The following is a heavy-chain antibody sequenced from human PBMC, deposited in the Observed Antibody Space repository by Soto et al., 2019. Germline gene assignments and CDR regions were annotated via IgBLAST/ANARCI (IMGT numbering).Heavy chain of an antibody. CDR2: INPSAGGT. CDR1: GYTFTSFY. CDR3: ARDSTLAY. V-gene: IGHV1-46*01. Sequence: QVQLVQSGAEVKKPGASVKVSCKASGYTFTSFYMHWVRQAPGQGLEWMGIINPSAGGTSYAQKFQGRVTMTRDTSTSTVYMELSSLSSEDTAAYYCARDSTLAYWGQGTLVTVSS. J-gene: IGHJ4*02.